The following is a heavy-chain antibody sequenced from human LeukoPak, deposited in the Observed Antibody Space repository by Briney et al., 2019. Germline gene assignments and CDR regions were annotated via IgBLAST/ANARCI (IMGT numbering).Heavy chain of an antibody. Sequence: ASVKVSCKASGYTFTSYGITWVRQAPGQGLEWMGWISSYNSNTNHAQKLKGRVTMTTDTSTSTAYMELRSLRSDDTAVYYCARAPNWGSPNNWGQGTRVTVSA. J-gene: IGHJ4*02. CDR1: GYTFTSYG. V-gene: IGHV1-18*01. CDR2: ISSYNSNT. CDR3: ARAPNWGSPNN. D-gene: IGHD7-27*01.